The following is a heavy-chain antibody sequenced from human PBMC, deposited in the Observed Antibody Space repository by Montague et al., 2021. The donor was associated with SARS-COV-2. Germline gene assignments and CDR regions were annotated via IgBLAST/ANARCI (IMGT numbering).Heavy chain of an antibody. Sequence: CAISGDSVSSNNAAWNWIRQSPSRGLEWLRRTCYRSEWYFDYAISLRGRITINPDTSKNRFSLQLDSVTLDDTAVYYCARYSYSGTYFGLNDAFDIWGQETLVTVSS. V-gene: IGHV6-1*01. J-gene: IGHJ3*02. CDR1: GDSVSSNNAA. CDR3: ARYSYSGTYFGLNDAFDI. CDR2: TCYRSEWYF. D-gene: IGHD1-26*01.